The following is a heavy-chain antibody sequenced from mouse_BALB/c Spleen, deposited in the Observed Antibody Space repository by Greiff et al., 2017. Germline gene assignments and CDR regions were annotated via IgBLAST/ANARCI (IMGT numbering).Heavy chain of an antibody. J-gene: IGHJ4*01. CDR2: IYPGSGNT. CDR1: GYTFTDYY. V-gene: IGHV1-84*02. CDR3: AREGDLLWPRRYAMDY. Sequence: QVQLQQSGPELVKPGASVKISCKASGYTFTDYYINWVKQKPGQGLEWIGWIYPGSGNTKYNEKFKGKATLTVDTSSSTAYMQLSSLTSEDTAVYFCAREGDLLWPRRYAMDYWGQGTSVTVSS. D-gene: IGHD2-1*01.